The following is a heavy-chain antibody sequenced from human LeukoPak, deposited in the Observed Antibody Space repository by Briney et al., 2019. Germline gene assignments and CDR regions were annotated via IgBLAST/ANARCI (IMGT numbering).Heavy chain of an antibody. Sequence: ASVKVSCKASGYTFTSYAMHWVRQAPGQRLEWMGWINAGNGNAKYSQKFQGRVTITRDTSASTAYMELSSLRSEDTAVYYCASDYSGTTYPYFDYWGQGTLVTVSS. CDR3: ASDYSGTTYPYFDY. J-gene: IGHJ4*02. V-gene: IGHV1-3*01. CDR2: INAGNGNA. D-gene: IGHD1-7*01. CDR1: GYTFTSYA.